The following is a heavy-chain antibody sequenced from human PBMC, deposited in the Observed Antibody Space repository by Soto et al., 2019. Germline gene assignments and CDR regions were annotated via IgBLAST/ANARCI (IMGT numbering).Heavy chain of an antibody. D-gene: IGHD3-22*01. CDR3: ARDLTRYYDSPGY. J-gene: IGHJ4*02. CDR2: MNPNSGNT. Sequence: QVQLVQSGAEVKKPGASVKVSCKASGYTFTSYDINWVRQATGQGLEWMGWMNPNSGNTGYAQKFHGRVTMTRNTSIGTAYMELSSLRSEDTAVYYCARDLTRYYDSPGYWGQGTLVTVSS. V-gene: IGHV1-8*01. CDR1: GYTFTSYD.